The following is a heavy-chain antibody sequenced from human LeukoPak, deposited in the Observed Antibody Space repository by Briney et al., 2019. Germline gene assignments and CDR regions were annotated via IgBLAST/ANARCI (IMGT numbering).Heavy chain of an antibody. Sequence: GASVKVSCKASGGTFSSYAISWVQQAPGQGLEWMGRIIPILGIANYAQKFQGRVTITADKSTSTAYMELSSLRSEDTAVYYCARGGADRMITFGGVLNWFDPWGQGTLVTVSS. CDR1: GGTFSSYA. D-gene: IGHD3-16*01. V-gene: IGHV1-69*04. J-gene: IGHJ5*02. CDR3: ARGGADRMITFGGVLNWFDP. CDR2: IIPILGIA.